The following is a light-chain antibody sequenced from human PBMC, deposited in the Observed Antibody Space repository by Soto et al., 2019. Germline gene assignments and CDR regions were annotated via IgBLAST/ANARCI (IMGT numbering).Light chain of an antibody. CDR2: EVT. CDR3: SSYTSSNTYV. Sequence: QSALTQPASVSGSPGQSITISCTGTSSDVGSYNYVSWYQQHPDKAPKLMSYEVTNRPSGVSNRFYCSKSGNTASLTISGLQAEDEADYYCSSYTSSNTYVFGTGTKLTVL. CDR1: SSDVGSYNY. J-gene: IGLJ1*01. V-gene: IGLV2-14*01.